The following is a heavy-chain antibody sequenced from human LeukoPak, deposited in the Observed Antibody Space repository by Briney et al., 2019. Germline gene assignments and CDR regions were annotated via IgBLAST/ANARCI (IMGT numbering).Heavy chain of an antibody. CDR1: GGSISSGGYS. CDR2: IYHSGST. CDR3: ARAYNWNYGWFDP. V-gene: IGHV4-30-2*01. D-gene: IGHD1-7*01. J-gene: IGHJ5*02. Sequence: SQTLSLTCAVSGGSISSGGYSWRWIRQPPGKGLEWIGYIYHSGSTYYNPSLKSRVTISVDRSKNQFSLKLSSVTAADTAVYYCARAYNWNYGWFDPWGQGTLVTVSS.